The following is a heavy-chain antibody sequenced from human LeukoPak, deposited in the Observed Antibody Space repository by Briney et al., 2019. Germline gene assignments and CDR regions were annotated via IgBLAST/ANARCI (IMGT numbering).Heavy chain of an antibody. Sequence: SETLSLTCTVSGGCISSYYWSWIRQPPGKGLEWIGYIYYSGSTNYNPSLKSRVTISVGTSKNQFSLKLSSVTAADTAVYYCARGFDSSGYHWFDPWGQGTLVTVSS. D-gene: IGHD3-22*01. V-gene: IGHV4-59*01. J-gene: IGHJ5*02. CDR2: IYYSGST. CDR3: ARGFDSSGYHWFDP. CDR1: GGCISSYY.